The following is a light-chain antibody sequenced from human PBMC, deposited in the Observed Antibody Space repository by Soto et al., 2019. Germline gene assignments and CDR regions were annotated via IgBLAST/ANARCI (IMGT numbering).Light chain of an antibody. CDR3: QQGKT. J-gene: IGKJ4*01. CDR2: AAS. Sequence: IQLTQSPSSLSASVGDRVTITCRASQDISSFLAWYQQKPGKAPKLLIFAASTLQSGVPSRFSGSGSGTDFTLTISSLQPEDFAVYYCQQGKTFGGGTKVDIK. CDR1: QDISSF. V-gene: IGKV1-9*01.